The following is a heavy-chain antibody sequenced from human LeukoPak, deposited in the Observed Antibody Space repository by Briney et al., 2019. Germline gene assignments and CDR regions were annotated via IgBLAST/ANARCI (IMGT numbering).Heavy chain of an antibody. CDR2: IRYDGSNK. CDR1: GFTFSSYG. Sequence: PGGSLRLSCAASGFTFSSYGMHWVRQAPGEGLEWVAFIRYDGSNKYYADSVKGRFTISRDNSKNTLYLQMNRLRAEDTAVYYCAKGGRGYSYGSFDYWGQGTLVTVSS. V-gene: IGHV3-30*02. CDR3: AKGGRGYSYGSFDY. D-gene: IGHD5-18*01. J-gene: IGHJ4*02.